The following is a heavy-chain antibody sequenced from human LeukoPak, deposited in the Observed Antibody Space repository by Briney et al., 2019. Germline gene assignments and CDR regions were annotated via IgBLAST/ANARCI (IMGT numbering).Heavy chain of an antibody. CDR2: INKDGSEE. D-gene: IGHD1-1*01. J-gene: IGHJ6*02. CDR1: EFMFSDYW. CDR3: ATYDNWVAGDV. Sequence: GGPLRLSCAASEFMFSDYWMSWVRQAPGKGPEWVASINKDGSEEYYADSVKGRFTVSRDNAKNSLFLQMNNLRVEDTAIYYCATYDNWVAGDVWGQGTTVSVSS. V-gene: IGHV3-7*01.